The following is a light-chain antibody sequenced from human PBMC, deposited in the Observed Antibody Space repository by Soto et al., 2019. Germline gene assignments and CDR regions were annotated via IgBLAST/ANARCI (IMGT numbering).Light chain of an antibody. J-gene: IGLJ1*01. CDR1: SSNIGSNT. CDR2: SNN. CDR3: AAWDDSLNGPNYV. Sequence: QSVLTQPPSASGTPGQRVTISCSGSSSNIGSNTVNWYQQLPGTAPKLLIYSNNQQPSGVPDRFSGSKSGTSASLAISGLQSEDEADYYCAAWDDSLNGPNYVFGTGTKLTVL. V-gene: IGLV1-44*01.